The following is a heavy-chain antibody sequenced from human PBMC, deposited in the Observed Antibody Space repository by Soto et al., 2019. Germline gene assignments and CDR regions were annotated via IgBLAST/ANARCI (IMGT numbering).Heavy chain of an antibody. D-gene: IGHD3-16*01. CDR3: ACNWGSSFSNWLGR. J-gene: IGHJ5*02. CDR2: IIPVLATT. V-gene: IGHV1-69*11. Sequence: PVKVACKASAGTFPLDALSWVRQAPGQGLEWIGRIIPVLATTTYAQNFQGRCSIIAAEATNTVYMELSSLRSQDTAVYYCACNWGSSFSNWLGRQGQRSL. CDR1: AGTFPLDA.